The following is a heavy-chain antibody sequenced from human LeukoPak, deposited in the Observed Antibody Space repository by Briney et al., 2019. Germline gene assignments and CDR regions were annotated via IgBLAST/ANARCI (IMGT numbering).Heavy chain of an antibody. V-gene: IGHV3-30*18. J-gene: IGHJ4*02. D-gene: IGHD4-11*01. Sequence: GGSLRLSCAASGFTFSSYGMHWVRQAPGKGLEWVAVISYDGSNKYYADSVKGRFTISRDNSKNTLYLQMNSLRAEDTAVYYCAKDSKSGIDYSFDYWGQGTLVTVSS. CDR1: GFTFSSYG. CDR3: AKDSKSGIDYSFDY. CDR2: ISYDGSNK.